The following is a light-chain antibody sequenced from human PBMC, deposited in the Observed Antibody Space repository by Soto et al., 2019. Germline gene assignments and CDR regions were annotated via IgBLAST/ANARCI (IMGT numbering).Light chain of an antibody. V-gene: IGLV2-14*01. CDR3: SSYTSSTTVV. Sequence: QSVLTQPASVSGSPGQLITISCTGTSGDVGVYNFVSWYQQHPGKAPKLIIYEVNNRPSGVSSRFSGSKSANTASLTISGLQTEDEAAYYCSSYTSSTTVVFGGGTKVTVL. J-gene: IGLJ2*01. CDR1: SGDVGVYNF. CDR2: EVN.